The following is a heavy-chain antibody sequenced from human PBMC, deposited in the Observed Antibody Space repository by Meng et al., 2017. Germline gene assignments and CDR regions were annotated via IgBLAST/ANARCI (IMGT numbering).Heavy chain of an antibody. CDR2: IIPIFGTA. Sequence: VQLVQSGAGVKKAWSSVKVSCKASGGTFSSYAISWVRQAPGQGLEWMGGIIPIFGTANYAQKFQGRVTITTDESTSTAYMELSSLRSEDTAVYYCARVVPPFRLQLYPDDYWGQGTLVTVAS. CDR1: GGTFSSYA. D-gene: IGHD5-24*01. J-gene: IGHJ4*02. CDR3: ARVVPPFRLQLYPDDY. V-gene: IGHV1-69*05.